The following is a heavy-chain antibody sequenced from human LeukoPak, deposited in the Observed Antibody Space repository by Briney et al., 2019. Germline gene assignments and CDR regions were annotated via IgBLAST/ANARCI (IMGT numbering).Heavy chain of an antibody. CDR3: ARARLRMAYFDY. J-gene: IGHJ4*02. V-gene: IGHV3-30-3*01. CDR2: ISYDGSNK. D-gene: IGHD3-16*01. Sequence: PGGSLRLSCAASGFTFSSYAMHWVRQAPGKGLEWVAVISYDGSNKYYTDSVKGRFTISRDNSKNTLYLQMNSLRAEDTAVYYCARARLRMAYFDYWGQGTLVTVSS. CDR1: GFTFSSYA.